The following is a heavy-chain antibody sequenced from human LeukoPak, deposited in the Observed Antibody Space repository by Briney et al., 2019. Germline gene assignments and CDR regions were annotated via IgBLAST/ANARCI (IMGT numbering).Heavy chain of an antibody. CDR3: AKFGVAAGTDYWYFDL. D-gene: IGHD6-19*01. V-gene: IGHV3-30*18. CDR2: VSYDGRYR. Sequence: PGGSLSLSCVASGFTFSSYGMYWVRQAPGKGLERVAVVSYDGRYRYYADSVKGRFTISRDNSKNTLYLQMDSLRAEDTAVYYCAKFGVAAGTDYWYFDLWGRGTLVTVSS. CDR1: GFTFSSYG. J-gene: IGHJ2*01.